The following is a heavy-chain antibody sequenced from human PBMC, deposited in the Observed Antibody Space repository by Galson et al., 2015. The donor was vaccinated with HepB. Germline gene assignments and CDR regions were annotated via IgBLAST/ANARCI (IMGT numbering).Heavy chain of an antibody. V-gene: IGHV3-11*01. Sequence: SLRLSCAASGFTSSDYYKTWIRQAPGKGLEWISYISGSGSTIYYSDSVKGRFTLSRDNGKNSIFLQMNSLRAEDTAVYYCARLSDCNGGSCHSGWFGMDVWGRGATVTVSS. CDR1: GFTSSDYY. CDR3: ARLSDCNGGSCHSGWFGMDV. CDR2: ISGSGSTI. D-gene: IGHD2-15*01. J-gene: IGHJ6*02.